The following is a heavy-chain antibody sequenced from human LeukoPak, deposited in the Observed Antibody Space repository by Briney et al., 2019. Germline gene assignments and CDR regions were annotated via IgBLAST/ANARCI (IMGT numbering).Heavy chain of an antibody. Sequence: PSETLSLTCTVSGGSISSYYWSRIRQPPGKGLGWIGYIYYSGSTNYNPSLKSRVTIPVDTSKNQFSLKLSSVTAADTAVYYCAREGEDCSGGSCYTSEYFQHWGQGTLVTVSS. CDR3: AREGEDCSGGSCYTSEYFQH. V-gene: IGHV4-59*01. CDR2: IYYSGST. CDR1: GGSISSYY. J-gene: IGHJ1*01. D-gene: IGHD2-15*01.